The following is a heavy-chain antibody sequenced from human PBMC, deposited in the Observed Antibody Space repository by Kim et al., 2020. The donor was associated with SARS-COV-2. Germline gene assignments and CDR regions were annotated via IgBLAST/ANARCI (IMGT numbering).Heavy chain of an antibody. J-gene: IGHJ4*02. CDR1: GFTFSSYG. CDR2: IWFDGSNK. V-gene: IGHV3-33*01. CDR3: ARDFYCSSSSCTYYFDY. Sequence: GGSLRLSCATSGFTFSSYGMHWVRQAPGKGLEWVAIIWFDGSNKYYADAVKGRFTISRDNSKSTLFLQMNSLRAEDTAVYYCARDFYCSSSSCTYYFDYWGQGALVAVS. D-gene: IGHD2-2*01.